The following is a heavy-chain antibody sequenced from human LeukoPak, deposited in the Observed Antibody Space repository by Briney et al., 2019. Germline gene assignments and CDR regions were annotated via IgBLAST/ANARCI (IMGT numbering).Heavy chain of an antibody. J-gene: IGHJ4*02. V-gene: IGHV3-33*01. D-gene: IGHD6-13*01. CDR2: IWYDGSNK. CDR3: ARDPIAAVRFDY. Sequence: PGRSLRHSCAASGFTFTSYGMHWVRQAPGKGLGWVAVIWYDGSNKYYADSVKGRFTISRDNSKNTLYLQMNSLRAEDTAVYYCARDPIAAVRFDYWGQGTLVTVSS. CDR1: GFTFTSYG.